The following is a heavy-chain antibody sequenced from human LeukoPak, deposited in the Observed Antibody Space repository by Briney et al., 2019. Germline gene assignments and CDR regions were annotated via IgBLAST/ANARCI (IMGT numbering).Heavy chain of an antibody. D-gene: IGHD2-8*02. J-gene: IGHJ4*02. CDR1: GGSITSSGYY. CDR2: LYYTGTT. Sequence: SESLSLTCTVSGGSITSSGYYWGWIRQPPGKGLEWIGALYYTGTTYYNPSLKSRVTLSVDSSKNQFSLKLTSVTAADTAVYYCARQHTRGVVVALVDYWGQGTLVPVSS. V-gene: IGHV4-39*01. CDR3: ARQHTRGVVVALVDY.